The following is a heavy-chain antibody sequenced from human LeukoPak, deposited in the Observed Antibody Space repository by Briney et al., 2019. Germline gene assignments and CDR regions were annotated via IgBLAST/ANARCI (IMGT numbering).Heavy chain of an antibody. D-gene: IGHD3-16*01. V-gene: IGHV1-2*02. Sequence: GASVKVSCKASGYTFTGYYMRWVRQAPGQGLEWMGWINPNSGGTNYAQKFQGRVTMTRDTSISTAYMELSRLRSDDTAVYYCARARWAYTASFDYWGQGTLVTVSS. CDR1: GYTFTGYY. CDR3: ARARWAYTASFDY. J-gene: IGHJ4*02. CDR2: INPNSGGT.